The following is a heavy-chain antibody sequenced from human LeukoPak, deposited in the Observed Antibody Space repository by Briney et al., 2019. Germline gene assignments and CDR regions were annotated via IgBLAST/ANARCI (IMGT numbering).Heavy chain of an antibody. Sequence: SETLSLTCTVSGGSISSYYWSWIRQPPGKGLEWIGYIYYSGSTNYNPSLKSRVTISVDTSKNQFPLKLSSVTAADTAVYYCARLHLYYYYGMDVWGQGTTVTVSS. CDR2: IYYSGST. V-gene: IGHV4-59*08. CDR1: GGSISSYY. J-gene: IGHJ6*02. CDR3: ARLHLYYYYGMDV.